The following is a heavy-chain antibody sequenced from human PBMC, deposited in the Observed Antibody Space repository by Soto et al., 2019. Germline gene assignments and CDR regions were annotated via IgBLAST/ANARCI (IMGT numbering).Heavy chain of an antibody. V-gene: IGHV1-2*04. CDR3: ARGQQLSPYYYYGMDV. CDR1: GYTFTGYY. D-gene: IGHD6-13*01. CDR2: INPNSGGT. J-gene: IGHJ6*02. Sequence: ASVKVSCKASGYTFTGYYMHWVRQAPGQGLEWMGWINPNSGGTNYARKFQGWVTMTRDTSISTAYMELSRLRSDDTAVYYCARGQQLSPYYYYGMDVRGQGTTVTVSS.